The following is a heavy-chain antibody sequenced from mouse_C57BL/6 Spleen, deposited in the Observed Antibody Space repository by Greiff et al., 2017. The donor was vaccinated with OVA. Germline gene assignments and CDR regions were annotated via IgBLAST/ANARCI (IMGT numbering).Heavy chain of an antibody. Sequence: VQLKESGAELVRPGASVKLSCTASGFNIKDDYMHWVKQRPEQGLEWIGWIDPENGDTEYASKFQGKATITADTTSNTAYLQLSSLTSEDTAVYYCTYYYGSRWGQGTLVTVSA. CDR3: TYYYGSR. J-gene: IGHJ3*01. CDR2: IDPENGDT. CDR1: GFNIKDDY. V-gene: IGHV14-4*01. D-gene: IGHD1-1*01.